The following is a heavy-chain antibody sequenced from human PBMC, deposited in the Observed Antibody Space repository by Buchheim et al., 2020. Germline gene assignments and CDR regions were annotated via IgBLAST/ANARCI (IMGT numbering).Heavy chain of an antibody. CDR2: INTNTGNP. CDR1: GYTFTSYA. J-gene: IGHJ6*02. Sequence: QVQLVQSGSELKKPGASVKVSCKASGYTFTSYAMNWVRQAPGQGLEWMGWINTNTGNPTYAQGFTGRFVFSLDTSVSTAYLQICSLKAEDTAVNYCARVAGGSGSYYGAGYYYGMDVWGQGTT. V-gene: IGHV7-4-1*01. D-gene: IGHD3-10*01. CDR3: ARVAGGSGSYYGAGYYYGMDV.